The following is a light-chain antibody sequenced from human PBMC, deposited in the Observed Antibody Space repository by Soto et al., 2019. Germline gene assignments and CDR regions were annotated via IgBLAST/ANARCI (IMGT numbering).Light chain of an antibody. CDR3: TSYASGSSHVV. CDR2: DVN. V-gene: IGLV2-14*01. J-gene: IGLJ2*01. CDR1: SSDIGGYDY. Sequence: QSVLTQPASVSGSPGQSITLSCTGTSSDIGGYDYVSWYQRHPGKAPKLIIYDVNNRPSGVSNRFSGSKSGNTASLTISGLQAEDGADYYCTSYASGSSHVVFGGGTKLTVL.